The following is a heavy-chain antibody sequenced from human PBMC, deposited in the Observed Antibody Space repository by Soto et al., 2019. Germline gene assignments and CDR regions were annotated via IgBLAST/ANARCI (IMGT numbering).Heavy chain of an antibody. CDR3: ARGGVDVVATSAFDY. V-gene: IGHV1-69*10. Sequence: QVQLVQSGAEVKKPGSSVKVSCKASGATYSNSAISWVRQAPGHGLEWMGGINPILGIPDYAHKFQGRVTITADESTNTVYMDLGSLRSEDTALYFCARGGVDVVATSAFDYWGQGTLVTVSS. CDR1: GATYSNSA. D-gene: IGHD5-12*01. CDR2: INPILGIP. J-gene: IGHJ4*02.